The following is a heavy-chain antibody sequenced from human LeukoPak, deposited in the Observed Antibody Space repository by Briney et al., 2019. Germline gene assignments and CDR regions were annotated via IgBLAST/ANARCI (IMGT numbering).Heavy chain of an antibody. D-gene: IGHD6-19*01. V-gene: IGHV3-21*01. Sequence: GGSLTLSCAASGFTFSSYSMNWVRQAPGKGLEWVSSISSSSSYIYYADSVKGRFTISRDNAKNSLYLQMNSLRAEDTAVYYCARDHVVSSGYDYWGQGTLVTVSS. CDR2: ISSSSSYI. CDR3: ARDHVVSSGYDY. J-gene: IGHJ4*02. CDR1: GFTFSSYS.